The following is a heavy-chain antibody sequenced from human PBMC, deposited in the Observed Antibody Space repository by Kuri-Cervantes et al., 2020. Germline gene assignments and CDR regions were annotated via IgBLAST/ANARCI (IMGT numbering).Heavy chain of an antibody. CDR2: MYYSGST. Sequence: SETLSLTCTVSGGSISSYYWSWIRQPPGKGLEWIGYMYYSGSTNHNPSLKSRVTISVDMSKNQFSLKLSSVTAADTAVYHCARQSCSGSCYSATPQLNWFDPWGQGTLVTVSS. CDR3: ARQSCSGSCYSATPQLNWFDP. CDR1: GGSISSYY. D-gene: IGHD2-15*01. J-gene: IGHJ5*02. V-gene: IGHV4-59*08.